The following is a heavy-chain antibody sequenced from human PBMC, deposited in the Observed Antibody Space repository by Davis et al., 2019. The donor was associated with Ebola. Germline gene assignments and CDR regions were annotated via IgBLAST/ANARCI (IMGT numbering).Heavy chain of an antibody. CDR3: TRGQKHDFDT. CDR2: INQGGVT. Sequence: PSETLSPPCPLPGAPSSGSYWGWTRQSPAKGLDWLGVINQGGVTNANPSLKSRVALSVDTSKSQFSLNLKSVTAADTAVYFCTRGQKHDFDTWGHGTLVTVSS. J-gene: IGHJ4*01. V-gene: IGHV4-34*01. CDR1: GAPSSGSY.